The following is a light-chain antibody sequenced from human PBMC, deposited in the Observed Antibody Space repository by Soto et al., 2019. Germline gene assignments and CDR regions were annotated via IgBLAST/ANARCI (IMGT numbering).Light chain of an antibody. CDR1: SSTVETYNL. CDR3: SSYAAGSPSVI. CDR2: EVN. V-gene: IGLV2-23*02. Sequence: QAVVTQPPSVSGSPEQSITISCTGISSTVETYNLVSWYQQYPGKAPKLIIYEVNKRPSGVSNRFSGFKSGDTASLTISGLQAEDESDYYCSSYAAGSPSVIFGGGTKLTVL. J-gene: IGLJ2*01.